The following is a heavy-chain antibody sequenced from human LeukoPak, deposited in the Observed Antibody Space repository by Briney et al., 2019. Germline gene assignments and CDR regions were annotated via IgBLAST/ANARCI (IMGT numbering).Heavy chain of an antibody. J-gene: IGHJ6*02. CDR1: GGTFSSYA. V-gene: IGHV1-69*13. CDR2: IIPIFGTA. D-gene: IGHD5-18*01. Sequence: SVKVSCKASGGTFSSYAISWVRQAPGQGLEWMGGIIPIFGTANYAQKFQGRVTITADESTSTAYMELSSLRSEDTAVYYCAREGAMVKYYYYGMDVWGQGTTVTVSS. CDR3: AREGAMVKYYYYGMDV.